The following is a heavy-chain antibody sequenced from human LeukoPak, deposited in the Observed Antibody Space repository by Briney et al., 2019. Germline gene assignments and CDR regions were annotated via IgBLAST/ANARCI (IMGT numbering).Heavy chain of an antibody. V-gene: IGHV3-7*01. D-gene: IGHD1-26*01. CDR2: IKEDGSEE. Sequence: PGGSLKLSCAASGFQFGDFWMAWVRQTPGKGLEWVADIKEDGSEEHYVDSVKGRFATSRDNDRNSLFLQMNSLRGDDTAVYFCVRDSRPGGAVGLHHNFDLWGLGTRVTVSS. J-gene: IGHJ4*02. CDR3: VRDSRPGGAVGLHHNFDL. CDR1: GFQFGDFW.